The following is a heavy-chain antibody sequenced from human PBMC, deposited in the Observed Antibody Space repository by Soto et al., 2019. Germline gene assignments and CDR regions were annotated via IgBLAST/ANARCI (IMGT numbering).Heavy chain of an antibody. D-gene: IGHD1-1*01. CDR3: AKQQGPGTPYYYAMDV. Sequence: GGSLRLSCAASGFTFSSYAMSWVRQAPGKGLEWVSVIRSSGDRTYYAESVKGRFTISRDNSKNTLYMQMNSLRAEDTALYYCAKQQGPGTPYYYAMDVWGQGTTVTVSS. CDR1: GFTFSSYA. J-gene: IGHJ6*02. CDR2: IRSSGDRT. V-gene: IGHV3-23*01.